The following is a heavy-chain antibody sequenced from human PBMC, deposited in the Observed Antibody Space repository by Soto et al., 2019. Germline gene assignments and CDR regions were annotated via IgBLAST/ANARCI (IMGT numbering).Heavy chain of an antibody. CDR2: IEQDGNEK. D-gene: IGHD3-10*02. Sequence: EVQLVESGGDLVQPGGSLRLSCAASGFTFNSNWMSWDRQAPGKGLEWVANIEQDGNEKDYVDSVKGRFTISRDNTKNSLYLQMNSLRVDDTAVYYCARRVFGALYWGQGTLVTVSS. CDR3: ARRVFGALY. V-gene: IGHV3-7*01. CDR1: GFTFNSNW. J-gene: IGHJ4*02.